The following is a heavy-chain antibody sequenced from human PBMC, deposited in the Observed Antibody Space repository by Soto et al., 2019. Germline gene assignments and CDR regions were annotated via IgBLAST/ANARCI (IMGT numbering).Heavy chain of an antibody. J-gene: IGHJ6*02. Sequence: LRLSCAASGFTFSSYAMHWVRQAPGKGLEWVAVISYDGSNKYYADSVKGRFTISRDNSKNTLYLQMNSLRAEDTAVYYCARERGVVAATRTYYYGMDVWGQGTTVTVSS. CDR3: ARERGVVAATRTYYYGMDV. V-gene: IGHV3-30-3*01. CDR2: ISYDGSNK. D-gene: IGHD2-15*01. CDR1: GFTFSSYA.